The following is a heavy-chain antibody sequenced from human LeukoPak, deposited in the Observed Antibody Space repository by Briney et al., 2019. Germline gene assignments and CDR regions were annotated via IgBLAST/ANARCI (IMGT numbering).Heavy chain of an antibody. CDR2: IYSGAST. CDR3: ARGRAGNNWFDP. V-gene: IGHV3-53*01. J-gene: IGHJ5*02. D-gene: IGHD6-13*01. Sequence: GGSLRLSCAASGFTVSSNFMSWVRQAPGKGLEWVSVIYSGASTYYADSVKGRFTISRDNSKNTLYLQMNSLRAEDSAVYYCARGRAGNNWFDPWGQGTLVTVSS. CDR1: GFTVSSNF.